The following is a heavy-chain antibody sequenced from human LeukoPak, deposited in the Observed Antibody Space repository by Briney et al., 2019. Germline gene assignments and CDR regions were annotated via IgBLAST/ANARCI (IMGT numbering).Heavy chain of an antibody. CDR1: GLSFSFYA. V-gene: IGHV3-23*01. D-gene: IGHD1-1*01. CDR2: ISGGGAGT. J-gene: IGHJ4*02. CDR3: AKDFVRYNIQFDY. Sequence: GSLRLSCAASGLSFSFYAMSWVRQAPGKGLEWVSSISGGGAGTYYADSVRGRFTISRDNSKNTLYLQMNSLRAEDTALYYCAKDFVRYNIQFDYWGQGALVTVSP.